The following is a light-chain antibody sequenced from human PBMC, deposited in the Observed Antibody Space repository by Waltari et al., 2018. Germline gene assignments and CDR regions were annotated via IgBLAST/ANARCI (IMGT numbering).Light chain of an antibody. CDR1: GSAGGASDS. V-gene: IGLV2-14*03. Sequence: QSALTQPASVSGSPGQSITIPCSGVGSAGGASDSVSWHQHHPGKAPQVIIYDVTNRPSGVSDRFSASKSANTASLTISRLQPEDEADYYCSSQTLDGLVLFGGGTRLTVL. J-gene: IGLJ2*01. CDR2: DVT. CDR3: SSQTLDGLVL.